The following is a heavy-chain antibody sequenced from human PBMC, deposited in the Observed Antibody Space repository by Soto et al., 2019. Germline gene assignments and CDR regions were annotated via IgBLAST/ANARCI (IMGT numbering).Heavy chain of an antibody. CDR2: IYPGDSDT. Sequence: GESLKISCKGSGYSFTSYWIGWVRQMPGKGLEWMGIIYPGDSDTRYSPSFQGQVTISADKSISTAYLQWGSLKASDTAMYYCARHSYYDILTGYPQPGQNYYYYYMDVWGKGTTVTVSS. CDR3: ARHSYYDILTGYPQPGQNYYYYYMDV. CDR1: GYSFTSYW. V-gene: IGHV5-51*01. D-gene: IGHD3-9*01. J-gene: IGHJ6*03.